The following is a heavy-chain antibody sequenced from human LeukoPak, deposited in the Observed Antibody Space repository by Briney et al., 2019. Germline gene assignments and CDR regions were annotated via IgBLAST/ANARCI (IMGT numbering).Heavy chain of an antibody. CDR1: GFTFDDYT. J-gene: IGHJ4*02. CDR3: AKDILPRITMASLGY. Sequence: GGSLRLSCAASGFTFDDYTMHWVRQAPGKGLEWVSLISWDGGSTYYADSVKGRFTISRDNSKNSLYLQMNSLRTEDTALYYCAKDILPRITMASLGYWGQGTLVTVSS. V-gene: IGHV3-43*01. D-gene: IGHD3-10*01. CDR2: ISWDGGST.